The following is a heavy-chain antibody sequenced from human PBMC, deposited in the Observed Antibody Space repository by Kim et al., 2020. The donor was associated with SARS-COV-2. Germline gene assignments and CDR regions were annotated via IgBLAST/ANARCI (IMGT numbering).Heavy chain of an antibody. V-gene: IGHV3-43*01. CDR3: AKTQDYYYYGMDV. Sequence: YADSVKGRFTISRDNSKNSLYLQMNSLRTEDTALYYCAKTQDYYYYGMDVWGQGTTVTVSS. J-gene: IGHJ6*02.